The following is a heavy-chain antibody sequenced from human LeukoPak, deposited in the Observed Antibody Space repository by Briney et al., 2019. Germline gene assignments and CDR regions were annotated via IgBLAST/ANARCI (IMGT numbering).Heavy chain of an antibody. CDR3: AKPSAIFGVVQLAHPSRGFDY. D-gene: IGHD3-3*01. CDR1: GFTFSSYA. J-gene: IGHJ4*02. V-gene: IGHV3-30*04. CDR2: ISYDGSNK. Sequence: PGGSLRLSCAASGFTFSSYAMHWVRQAPGKGLEWVAVISYDGSNKYYADSVKGRFTISRDNSKNTLYLQMNSLRAEDTAVYYCAKPSAIFGVVQLAHPSRGFDYWGQGTLVTVSS.